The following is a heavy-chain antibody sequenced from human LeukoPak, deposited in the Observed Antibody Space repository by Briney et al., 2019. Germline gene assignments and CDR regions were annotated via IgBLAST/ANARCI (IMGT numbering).Heavy chain of an antibody. J-gene: IGHJ4*02. D-gene: IGHD6-19*01. Sequence: ASVKVSCKASAGTFSSYAISWVRQAPGQGLEWMGGIIPIFGTANYAQKFQGRVTITADESTSTAYMELSSLRSEDTAVYYCASSNGYSSGWYLPITDYWGQGTLVTVSS. CDR3: ASSNGYSSGWYLPITDY. CDR1: AGTFSSYA. V-gene: IGHV1-69*13. CDR2: IIPIFGTA.